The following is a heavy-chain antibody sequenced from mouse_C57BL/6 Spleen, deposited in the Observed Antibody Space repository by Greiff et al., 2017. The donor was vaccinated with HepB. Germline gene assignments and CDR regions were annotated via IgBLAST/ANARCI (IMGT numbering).Heavy chain of an antibody. CDR2: IYPGSGNT. D-gene: IGHD2-1*01. Sequence: VQLKESGAELVRPGASVKLSCKASGYTFTDYYINWVKQRPGQGLEWIARIYPGSGNTYYNEKFKGKATLTAEKSSSTAYMQLSSLTSEDSAVYFCARSGDYGNYDYAMDYWGQGTSVTVSS. CDR3: ARSGDYGNYDYAMDY. V-gene: IGHV1-76*01. J-gene: IGHJ4*01. CDR1: GYTFTDYY.